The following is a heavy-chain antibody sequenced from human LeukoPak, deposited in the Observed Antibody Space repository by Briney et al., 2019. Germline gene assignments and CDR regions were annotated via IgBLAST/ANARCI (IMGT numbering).Heavy chain of an antibody. D-gene: IGHD1-26*01. CDR3: ARIEYSGPLDY. V-gene: IGHV4-4*02. Sequence: SETLSLTCGVSGDSFTNVHWWSWVRQTPGRGLEWIGEIYHSGTTHYNPSPKSRVTISLDTSKNQFSLKLSSVTAADTAVYYCARIEYSGPLDYWGQGTLVIVSS. CDR2: IYHSGTT. J-gene: IGHJ4*02. CDR1: GDSFTNVHW.